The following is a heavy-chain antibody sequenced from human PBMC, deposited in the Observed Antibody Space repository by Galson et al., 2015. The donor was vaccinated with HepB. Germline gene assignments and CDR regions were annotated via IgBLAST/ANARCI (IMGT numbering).Heavy chain of an antibody. Sequence: SLRLSCAASGFTFSSYWMSWVRQAPGKGLEWVANIKQDGSEKYYVDSVKGRFTISRDNAKNSLYLQMNSLRAEDTAVYYCARLLGSYLDYYYGMDVWGQGTTVTVSS. CDR2: IKQDGSEK. CDR3: ARLLGSYLDYYYGMDV. CDR1: GFTFSSYW. D-gene: IGHD1-26*01. J-gene: IGHJ6*02. V-gene: IGHV3-7*01.